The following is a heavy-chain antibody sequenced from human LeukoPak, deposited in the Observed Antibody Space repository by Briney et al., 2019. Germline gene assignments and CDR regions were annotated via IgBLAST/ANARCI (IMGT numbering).Heavy chain of an antibody. CDR1: GFSFSNYD. Sequence: RAGGSLRLSCAASGFSFSNYDMTWVRQAPGKGLDWVSTLSDSGGSTYYADSVKGRFTISRDNSKNTLYLQMSSLRAEDTAIYFCAKRLYYGSGPLDIWGQWTMVTVSS. D-gene: IGHD3-10*01. CDR2: LSDSGGST. CDR3: AKRLYYGSGPLDI. V-gene: IGHV3-23*01. J-gene: IGHJ3*02.